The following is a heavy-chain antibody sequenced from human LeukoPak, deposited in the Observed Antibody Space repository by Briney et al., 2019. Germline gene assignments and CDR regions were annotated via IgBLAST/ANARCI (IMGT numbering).Heavy chain of an antibody. V-gene: IGHV1-2*06. CDR1: GYTFTDYY. J-gene: IGHJ6*02. Sequence: ASVTVSCKASGYTFTDYYMHWVRQAPGQGLEWMGRINPNSGGTNYAQKFQGRVTMTRDTSISTAYMELSRLRSDDTAVYYCARGGIAAAGKGYYYYGMDVWGQGTTVTVSS. CDR2: INPNSGGT. D-gene: IGHD6-13*01. CDR3: ARGGIAAAGKGYYYYGMDV.